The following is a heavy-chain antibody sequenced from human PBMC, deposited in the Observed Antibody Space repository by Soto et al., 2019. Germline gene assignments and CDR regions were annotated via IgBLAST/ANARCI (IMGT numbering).Heavy chain of an antibody. Sequence: QVQLVQSGAEVQKPGSSVKVSCKASGGTFSSYAISWVRQAPGQGLEWMGGIIPIFGTANYAQKFQGRVTITADKSTSTAYMELSSLRSEDTAVYYCASRYCGGDCYYYGMDVWGQGTTVTVSS. CDR1: GGTFSSYA. CDR2: IIPIFGTA. J-gene: IGHJ6*02. V-gene: IGHV1-69*06. D-gene: IGHD2-21*01. CDR3: ASRYCGGDCYYYGMDV.